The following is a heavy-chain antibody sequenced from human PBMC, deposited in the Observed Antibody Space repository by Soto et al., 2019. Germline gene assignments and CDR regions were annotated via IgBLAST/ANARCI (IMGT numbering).Heavy chain of an antibody. J-gene: IGHJ6*02. CDR3: ARGYDFWGGMDV. V-gene: IGHV1-69*13. CDR2: IIPIFGTA. Sequence: ASVKVSCKASGGTFSSYAISWVRQAPGQGLEWMGGIIPIFGTANYAQKFQGRVTITADESTSTAYMELSSLRSEDTAVYYCARGYDFWGGMDVWGQGTTVTVSS. D-gene: IGHD3-3*01. CDR1: GGTFSSYA.